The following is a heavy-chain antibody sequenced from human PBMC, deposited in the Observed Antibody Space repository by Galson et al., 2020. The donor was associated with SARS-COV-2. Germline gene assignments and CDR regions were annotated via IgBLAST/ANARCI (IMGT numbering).Heavy chain of an antibody. J-gene: IGHJ4*02. CDR2: IRSSSGTI. CDR1: GFTFSSYT. V-gene: IGHV3-48*04. CDR3: ARERLEY. Sequence: GGSLRLSCAASGFTFSSYTMNWVRQTPVNGLELVAYIRSSSGTIYYADSVKGRFTISRDNAKSSLYLQLNSLRVEDTAVYYCARERLEYWGQGTLVTVSS. D-gene: IGHD1-1*01.